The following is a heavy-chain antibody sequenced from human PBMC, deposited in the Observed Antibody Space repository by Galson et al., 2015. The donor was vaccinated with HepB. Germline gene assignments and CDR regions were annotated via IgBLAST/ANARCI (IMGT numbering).Heavy chain of an antibody. J-gene: IGHJ4*02. D-gene: IGHD6-19*01. CDR1: RFTFSGYG. CDR2: ISDDGNNK. CDR3: ANERHSSVWY. Sequence: SLRLSCPASRFTFSGYGMHWVRPAPGTGLEWVAVISDDGNNKYYADSVKGRFTISRDNSKNTLYLQMNSLGPEDTAVYYCANERHSSVWYWGQGTLVTVSS. V-gene: IGHV3-30*18.